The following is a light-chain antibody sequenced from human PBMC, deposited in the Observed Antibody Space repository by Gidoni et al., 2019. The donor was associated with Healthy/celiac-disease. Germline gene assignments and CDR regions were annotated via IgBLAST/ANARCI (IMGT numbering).Light chain of an antibody. CDR1: QSLLHSNGYNY. V-gene: IGKV2-28*01. Sequence: DHVMTQFSLSLPVTPGEPASTPCRSSQSLLHSNGYNYLDWYLQKPGQSPQLLIYLGSNRVSGVPDRFSGSGSGTDFTLKISRVEAEDVGVYYCMQALQTPFTFGPGTKVDIK. CDR2: LGS. J-gene: IGKJ3*01. CDR3: MQALQTPFT.